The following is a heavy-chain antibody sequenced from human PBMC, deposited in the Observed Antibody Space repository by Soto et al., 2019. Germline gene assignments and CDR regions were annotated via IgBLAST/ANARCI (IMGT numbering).Heavy chain of an antibody. CDR2: TIPIFGTA. CDR1: GGTFSSYA. CDR3: ARGQNTIFGVVDYYYYGMDV. J-gene: IGHJ6*02. Sequence: GASVKVSCKASGGTFSSYAISWVRQAPGQGLEWMGGTIPIFGTANYAQKFQGRVTITADESTSTAYMELSSLRSEDTAVYYCARGQNTIFGVVDYYYYGMDVWGQGTTVTVSS. D-gene: IGHD3-3*01. V-gene: IGHV1-69*13.